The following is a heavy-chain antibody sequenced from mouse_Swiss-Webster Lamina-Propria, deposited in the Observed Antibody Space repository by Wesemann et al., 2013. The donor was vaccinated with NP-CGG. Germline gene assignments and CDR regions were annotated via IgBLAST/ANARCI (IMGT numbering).Heavy chain of an antibody. V-gene: IGHV1S81*02. Sequence: QVQLQQSGAELVKPGASVKLSCKASGYTFTSYYMYWVKQRPGQGLEWIGEINPSNGGTNFNEKFKSKATLTVDKSSSTAYMQLSSLTSEDSAVYYCTRERYYAMDYWGQGTSVTVSS. J-gene: IGHJ4*01. CDR1: GYTFTSYY. CDR2: INPSNGGT. CDR3: TRERYYAMDY.